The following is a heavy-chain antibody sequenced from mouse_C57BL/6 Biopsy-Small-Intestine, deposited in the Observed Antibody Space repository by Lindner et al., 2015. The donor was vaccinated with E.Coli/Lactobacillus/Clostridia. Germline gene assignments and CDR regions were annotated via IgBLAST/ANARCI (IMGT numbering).Heavy chain of an antibody. Sequence: VQLQESGAELAKPGASVKLSCKASDYTFTNYWIHWVKQRPGQGLEWIGYINPNSGSANYNQKFKDKAALTADKSSSTAYMQLSSLTSEDSAVYFCARGTRLDYWGQGTTLTVSS. CDR3: ARGTRLDY. CDR1: DYTFTNYW. CDR2: INPNSGSA. J-gene: IGHJ2*01. V-gene: IGHV1-7*01.